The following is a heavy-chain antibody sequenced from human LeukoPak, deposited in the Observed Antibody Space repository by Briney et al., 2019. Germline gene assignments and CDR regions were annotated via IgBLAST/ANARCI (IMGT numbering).Heavy chain of an antibody. J-gene: IGHJ4*02. Sequence: GGSLRLSCTASGFSFSGYWMHWARQLPGKGLVWVSRISPTGSTTSYADSVKGRFTVSRDNAKNTLYLQVNNLRAEDTAVYYCARGPNSNWSGLDFWGQGTLLTVSS. D-gene: IGHD6-6*01. CDR2: ISPTGSTT. CDR1: GFSFSGYW. V-gene: IGHV3-74*01. CDR3: ARGPNSNWSGLDF.